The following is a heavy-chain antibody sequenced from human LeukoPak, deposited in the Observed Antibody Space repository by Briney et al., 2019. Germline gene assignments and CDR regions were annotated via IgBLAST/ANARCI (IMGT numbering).Heavy chain of an antibody. CDR1: GYTFTSYA. V-gene: IGHV1-3*01. CDR2: INAGNGNT. Sequence: ASVKVSCKASGYTFTSYAMHWVRQAPGQRLEWMGWINAGNGNTKYSQKFQGRVTITRDTSASTAYMELSSLRSEDTAVYYCAREKRRYSSGWYSLAYWGQGTLVTVSS. D-gene: IGHD6-13*01. CDR3: AREKRRYSSGWYSLAY. J-gene: IGHJ4*02.